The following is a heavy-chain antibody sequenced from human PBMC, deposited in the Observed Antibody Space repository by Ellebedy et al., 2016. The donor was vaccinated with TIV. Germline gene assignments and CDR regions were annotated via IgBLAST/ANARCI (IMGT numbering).Heavy chain of an antibody. CDR3: ARVYVLGTVFDY. CDR2: IKQDGSEK. Sequence: GGSLRLXXAASGFTFSSYWMSWVRQAPGKGLEWVANIKQDGSEKYYVDSVKGRFTISRDNAKNSLYLQMNSLRAEDTAVYYCARVYVLGTVFDYWGQGTLVTVSS. J-gene: IGHJ4*02. CDR1: GFTFSSYW. V-gene: IGHV3-7*01. D-gene: IGHD2-8*02.